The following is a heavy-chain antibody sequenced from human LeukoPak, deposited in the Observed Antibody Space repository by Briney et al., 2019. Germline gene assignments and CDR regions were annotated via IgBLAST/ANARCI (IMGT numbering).Heavy chain of an antibody. J-gene: IGHJ6*03. D-gene: IGHD6-19*01. CDR3: ARDFEHGYSSGWYKNTYYYYYMDV. CDR2: ISYDGSNK. Sequence: GGSLRLSCAASGFTFSSYAMHWVRQAPGKGLEWVAVISYDGSNKYYADSVKGRFTISRDNSKNTLYPQMNSLRAEDTAVYYCARDFEHGYSSGWYKNTYYYYYMDVWGKGTTVTVSS. V-gene: IGHV3-30*04. CDR1: GFTFSSYA.